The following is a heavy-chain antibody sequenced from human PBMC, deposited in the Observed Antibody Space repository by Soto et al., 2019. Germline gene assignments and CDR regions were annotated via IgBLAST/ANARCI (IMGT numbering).Heavy chain of an antibody. CDR1: GGSISSYY. CDR3: ARGRYFDFSNDY. D-gene: IGHD3-9*01. Sequence: PSETLSLTCTVSGGSISSYYWSWIRQPPGKGLEWIGYIYYSGSTNYNPSLKSRVTISVDTSKNQFSLKLSSVTAADTAVYYCARGRYFDFSNDYWGQGTLVTVSS. V-gene: IGHV4-59*08. J-gene: IGHJ4*02. CDR2: IYYSGST.